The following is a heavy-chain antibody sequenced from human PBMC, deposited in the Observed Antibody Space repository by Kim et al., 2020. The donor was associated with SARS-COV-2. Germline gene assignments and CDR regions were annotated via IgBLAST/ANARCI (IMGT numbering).Heavy chain of an antibody. J-gene: IGHJ4*02. CDR3: ARDGVITMVRGVIPFDY. CDR2: INAGNGNT. Sequence: ASVKVSCKASGYTFTSYAMHWVRQAPGQRLEWMGWINAGNGNTKYSQKFQGRVTITRDTSASTAYMELSSLRSEDTAVYYCARDGVITMVRGVIPFDYWGQGTLVTVSS. CDR1: GYTFTSYA. V-gene: IGHV1-3*01. D-gene: IGHD3-10*01.